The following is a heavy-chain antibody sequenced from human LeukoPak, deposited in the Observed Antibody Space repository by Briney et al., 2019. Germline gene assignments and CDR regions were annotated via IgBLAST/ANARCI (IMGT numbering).Heavy chain of an antibody. Sequence: ASGKVSCKASGYTFTTYSMNWVRQAPGQGGEGRGWMDTNTGNPTNARGFTGRVVFSLDTSVSTAYLQISSLEAEDTAFYYCTRDQRQISFDYWGQGTLVTVSS. D-gene: IGHD3-3*01. V-gene: IGHV7-4-1*02. CDR3: TRDQRQISFDY. J-gene: IGHJ4*02. CDR1: GYTFTTYS. CDR2: MDTNTGNP.